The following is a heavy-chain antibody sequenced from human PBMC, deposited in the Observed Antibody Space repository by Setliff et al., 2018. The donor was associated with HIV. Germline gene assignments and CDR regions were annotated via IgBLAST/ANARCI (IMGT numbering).Heavy chain of an antibody. CDR2: IKTQPGNYAT. J-gene: IGHJ6*03. V-gene: IGHV3-73*01. D-gene: IGHD1-20*01. CDR1: GFPFSGSA. Sequence: GGSLRLSCAASGFPFSGSAIHWVRRASGKGLEWVGRIKTQPGNYATAHGASMEGRFTISRDDSKSTAYLQLSSLKVEDTAVYYCTPITGYYMDVWGKGTTVTVSS. CDR3: TPITGYYMDV.